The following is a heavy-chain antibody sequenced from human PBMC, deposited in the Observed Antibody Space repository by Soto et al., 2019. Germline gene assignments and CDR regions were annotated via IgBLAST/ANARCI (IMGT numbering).Heavy chain of an antibody. CDR3: ARDGPEFGELSVGG. D-gene: IGHD3-10*01. Sequence: QVQLVQSGAEVKQPVSSVKVSCKASGGTFSSYAISWVRQAPGHGLEWMGGIIPIFGTANYAQKFQGRVTITADKATSTAYMELSSLRSEDTAVYYCARDGPEFGELSVGGWGQGTLVTVSS. CDR1: GGTFSSYA. V-gene: IGHV1-69*06. CDR2: IIPIFGTA. J-gene: IGHJ4*02.